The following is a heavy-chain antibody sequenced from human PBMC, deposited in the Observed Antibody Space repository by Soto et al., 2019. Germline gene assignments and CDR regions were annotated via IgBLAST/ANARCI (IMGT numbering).Heavy chain of an antibody. Sequence: QVQLQQWGAGLLKPSETLSLTCAVSGGSFSGYYWSWIRQPPGKGLEWIGEINQSGSTNYNPSLKRRVTISVDTSKNQFSLKLSSVTAADTAVYYCARTYSSSWSPFDYWGQGTLVTVSS. CDR3: ARTYSSSWSPFDY. J-gene: IGHJ4*02. CDR2: INQSGST. V-gene: IGHV4-34*01. D-gene: IGHD6-13*01. CDR1: GGSFSGYY.